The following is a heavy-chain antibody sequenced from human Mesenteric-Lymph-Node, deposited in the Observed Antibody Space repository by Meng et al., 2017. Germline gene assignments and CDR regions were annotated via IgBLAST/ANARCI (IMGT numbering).Heavy chain of an antibody. V-gene: IGHV4-34*01. CDR3: VRTWRFDP. J-gene: IGHJ5*02. CDR1: GFTFSYYY. Sequence: LRLSFAASGFTFSYYYMSGVGQAPGRGLEWFGEINHSGSGNYNPSLKSRVTISVDRSENQFSLKLRSVTAADTAVYYCVRTWRFDPWGQGTLVTVSS. CDR2: INHSGSG.